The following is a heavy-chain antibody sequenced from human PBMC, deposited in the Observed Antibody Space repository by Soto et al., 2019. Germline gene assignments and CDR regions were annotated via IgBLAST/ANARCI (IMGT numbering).Heavy chain of an antibody. J-gene: IGHJ6*02. Sequence: ASVKVSCKASGGTFSSYAISWVRQAPGQGLEWMGGIIPIFGTANYAQKFQGRVTITADKSTSTAYMELSSLRSEDTAVYYCARDERGYYYYGMDVWGQGTTVTV. CDR2: IIPIFGTA. D-gene: IGHD3-16*01. CDR3: ARDERGYYYYGMDV. CDR1: GGTFSSYA. V-gene: IGHV1-69*06.